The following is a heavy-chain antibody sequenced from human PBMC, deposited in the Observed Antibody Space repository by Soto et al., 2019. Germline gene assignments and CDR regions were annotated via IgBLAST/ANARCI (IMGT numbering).Heavy chain of an antibody. Sequence: GGSLRLSCEASGFSLSTYTMSWVRQSSGKGLEWFSAALLTGSSTYYADSAKGRFTISRDNSKNTLYLQMNNLRAEDTALYPCAKDLSPHGYWDFDYRGQETLVAVSS. CDR2: ALLTGSST. V-gene: IGHV3-23*01. J-gene: IGHJ4*02. CDR3: AKDLSPHGYWDFDY. CDR1: GFSLSTYT. D-gene: IGHD4-17*01.